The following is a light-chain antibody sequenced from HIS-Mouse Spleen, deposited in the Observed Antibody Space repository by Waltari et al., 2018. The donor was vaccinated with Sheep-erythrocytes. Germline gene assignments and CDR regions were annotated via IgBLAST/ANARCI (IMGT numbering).Light chain of an antibody. Sequence: QSALTQPASVSGSPGQSITISCTGTSSDVGSYNLVSWYQQHPGKAPKLMIYEGSKRPSGVSNRFSGSKSGTTASLTISGFQAEDEADYYCCSYAGSSTFHVVFGGGTKLTVL. V-gene: IGLV2-23*03. CDR1: SSDVGSYNL. J-gene: IGLJ2*01. CDR3: CSYAGSSTFHVV. CDR2: EGS.